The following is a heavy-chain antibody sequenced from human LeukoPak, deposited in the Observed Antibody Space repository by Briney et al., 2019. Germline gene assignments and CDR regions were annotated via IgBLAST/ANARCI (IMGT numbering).Heavy chain of an antibody. D-gene: IGHD2-2*01. CDR3: ARGGPSPQYQLLWWGFSFDY. J-gene: IGHJ4*02. V-gene: IGHV4-31*03. Sequence: PSQTLSLTCTVSGGSISSGGYYWSWIRQHPGKGLEWIGYIYYSGSTYYNPSLKSRGTISVDTSKNQFSLKLSSVTAADTAVYYCARGGPSPQYQLLWWGFSFDYWGQGTLVTVSS. CDR2: IYYSGST. CDR1: GGSISSGGYY.